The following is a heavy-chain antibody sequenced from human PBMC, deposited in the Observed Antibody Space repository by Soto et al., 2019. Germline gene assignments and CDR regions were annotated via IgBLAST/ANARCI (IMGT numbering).Heavy chain of an antibody. J-gene: IGHJ6*02. CDR2: IIPIFGTA. V-gene: IGHV1-69*13. Sequence: SVKVSCKASGGTFSSYAISWVRQAPGQGLEWMGGIIPIFGTANYAQKFQGRVTITADESTSTAYMELSSLRSEDTAVYYCARVDYNSSGYPGYYYYGMDVWGQGTKVTVSS. CDR1: GGTFSSYA. CDR3: ARVDYNSSGYPGYYYYGMDV. D-gene: IGHD3-22*01.